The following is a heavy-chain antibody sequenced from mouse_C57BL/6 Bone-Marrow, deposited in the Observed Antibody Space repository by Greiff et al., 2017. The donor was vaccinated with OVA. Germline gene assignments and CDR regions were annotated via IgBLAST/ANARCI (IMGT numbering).Heavy chain of an antibody. CDR1: GFNIKDDY. D-gene: IGHD2-12*01. CDR3: TTPYYSLFDY. J-gene: IGHJ2*01. V-gene: IGHV14-4*01. Sequence: VKLQQSGAELVRPGASVKLSCTASGFNIKDDYMHWVKQRPEQGLEWIGWIDPENGDTEYASKFQGKATITADTSSNTADMQLSSLTSEDTAVYYCTTPYYSLFDYWGQGTTLTVSS. CDR2: IDPENGDT.